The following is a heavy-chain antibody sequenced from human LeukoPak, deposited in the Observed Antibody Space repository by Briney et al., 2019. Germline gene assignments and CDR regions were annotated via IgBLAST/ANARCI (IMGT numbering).Heavy chain of an antibody. V-gene: IGHV1-69*05. J-gene: IGHJ6*03. CDR2: IIPIFGTA. CDR1: GGTFISYA. Sequence: SVKVSCKASGGTFISYAISWVRQAPGQGLEWMGGIIPIFGTANYAQKFQGRVTITTDESTSTAYMELSSLRSEDTAAYYCARDRTTFGELYDYYYYYMDVWGKGTTVTVSS. D-gene: IGHD3-10*01. CDR3: ARDRTTFGELYDYYYYYMDV.